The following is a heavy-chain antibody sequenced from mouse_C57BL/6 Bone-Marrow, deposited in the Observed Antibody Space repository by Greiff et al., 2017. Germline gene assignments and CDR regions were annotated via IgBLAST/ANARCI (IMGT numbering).Heavy chain of an antibody. CDR1: GYTFTSYW. D-gene: IGHD1-1*01. CDR3: ARKVYYGSSGFDY. J-gene: IGHJ2*01. V-gene: IGHV1-69*01. CDR2: IDPSDSYT. Sequence: QVQLQQPGAELVMPGASVKLSCKASGYTFTSYWMHWVKQRPGQGLEWIGEIDPSDSYTNYNQKFKGKSTLTVDKSSSTAYMQLSSLTSEDSAVYYCARKVYYGSSGFDYGGQGTTLTVSS.